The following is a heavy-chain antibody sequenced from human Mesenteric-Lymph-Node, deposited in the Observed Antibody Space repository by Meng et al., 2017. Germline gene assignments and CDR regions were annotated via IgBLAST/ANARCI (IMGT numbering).Heavy chain of an antibody. J-gene: IGHJ6*02. CDR2: ISYDGSNK. CDR3: ARVGNAYCGGDCYSWYYYYGMDV. D-gene: IGHD2-21*02. Sequence: GESLKISCAASGFTFSSYAMHWVRQAPGKGLEWVAVISYDGSNKYYADSVKGRFTISRDNSKNTLYLQMNSLGAEDTAVYYCARVGNAYCGGDCYSWYYYYGMDVWDQGTTVTVSS. CDR1: GFTFSSYA. V-gene: IGHV3-30*07.